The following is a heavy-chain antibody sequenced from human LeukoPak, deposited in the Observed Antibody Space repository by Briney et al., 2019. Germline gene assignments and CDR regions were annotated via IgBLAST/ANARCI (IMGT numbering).Heavy chain of an antibody. CDR1: GGSFSGYY. V-gene: IGHV4-34*01. D-gene: IGHD4-23*01. CDR2: INHSGST. J-gene: IGHJ4*02. Sequence: PSETLSLTRAVYGGSFSGYYWSWIRQPPGKGLEWIGEINHSGSTNYNPSLKGRVTISVDTSKNQFSLKLSSVTAADTAVYYCAREYGGENYYFDYWGQGTLVTVSS. CDR3: AREYGGENYYFDY.